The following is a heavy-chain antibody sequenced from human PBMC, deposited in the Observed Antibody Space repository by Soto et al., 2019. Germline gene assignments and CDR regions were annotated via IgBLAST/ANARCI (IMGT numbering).Heavy chain of an antibody. CDR3: ARGVSHDYDFWSGYYTGYYYYYGMDV. CDR2: INTNTGNP. Sequence: QVQLVQSGSELKKPGASVKVSCKASGYTFTSYAMNWVRQAPGQGLEWMGWINTNTGNPTYAQGFTGRFVFSLDTSVSTAYLQICRLKAEDTAVYYCARGVSHDYDFWSGYYTGYYYYYGMDVWGQGTTVTVSS. J-gene: IGHJ6*02. V-gene: IGHV7-4-1*01. D-gene: IGHD3-3*01. CDR1: GYTFTSYA.